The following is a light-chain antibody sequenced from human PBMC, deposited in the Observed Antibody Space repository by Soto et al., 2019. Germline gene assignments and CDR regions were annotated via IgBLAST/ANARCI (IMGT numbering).Light chain of an antibody. Sequence: QSALTQPPSVSGSPGQSVTISCTGTSTDFVGYNRVSWYQQPPGTAPKLMIYEVSKRPSGVPDRFSGSKSGNTASLTISGFQAADEADYYCSLYTSENAYVFGTGTKLTVL. V-gene: IGLV2-18*01. J-gene: IGLJ1*01. CDR1: STDFVGYNR. CDR2: EVS. CDR3: SLYTSENAYV.